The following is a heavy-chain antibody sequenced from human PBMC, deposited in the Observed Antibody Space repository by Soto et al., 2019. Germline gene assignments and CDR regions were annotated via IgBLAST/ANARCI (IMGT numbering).Heavy chain of an antibody. Sequence: ASVKVSCKASGYTFTGYYIHWVRQAPGQGLEWMGWINPNSGGTNYAQKFQGRVTMTRDTSISTAYMELSRLRSDDTAVYYCASTDFWSGFSNWFDPWGQGTLVTVSS. CDR1: GYTFTGYY. CDR3: ASTDFWSGFSNWFDP. J-gene: IGHJ5*02. V-gene: IGHV1-2*02. CDR2: INPNSGGT. D-gene: IGHD3-3*01.